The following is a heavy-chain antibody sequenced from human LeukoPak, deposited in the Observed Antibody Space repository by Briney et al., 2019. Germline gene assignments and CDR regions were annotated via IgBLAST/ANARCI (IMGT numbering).Heavy chain of an antibody. J-gene: IGHJ5*02. CDR3: ARNPIAGVGGNWFDP. D-gene: IGHD6-13*01. CDR2: TYYRSKWYN. CDR1: GDSVSSNSAA. V-gene: IGHV6-1*01. Sequence: SGPGLVKPSQTLSLTCAISGDSVSSNSAAWNWIRQSPSRGLEWLVRTYYRSKWYNDYAVSVKSRISINPDTSKNQFSLQLNSVTPEDTAAYYCARNPIAGVGGNWFDPWGQGTLVTVSS.